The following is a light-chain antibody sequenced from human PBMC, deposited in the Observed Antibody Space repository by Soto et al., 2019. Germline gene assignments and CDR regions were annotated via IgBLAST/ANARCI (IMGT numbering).Light chain of an antibody. CDR2: AAS. CDR1: QTLSINS. CDR3: QQYDGAPLT. V-gene: IGKV3-20*01. J-gene: IGKJ3*01. Sequence: EIGLTQSPDTLSLSPGERATLFCRASQTLSINSLAWYQQKPGQAPRLLICAASTRDTGIPDRFNGSGSGTDFALTINRLELEDFAVYYCQQYDGAPLTFGPGTKVDVK.